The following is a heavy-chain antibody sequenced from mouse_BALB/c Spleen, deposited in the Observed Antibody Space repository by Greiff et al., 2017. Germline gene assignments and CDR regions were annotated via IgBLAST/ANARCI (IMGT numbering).Heavy chain of an antibody. CDR3: ARWRDYYAMDY. CDR2: ISSGSSTI. J-gene: IGHJ4*01. V-gene: IGHV5-17*02. CDR1: GFTFSSFG. Sequence: DVMLVESGGGLVQPGGSRKLSCAASGFTFSSFGMHWVRQAPEKGLEWVAYISSGSSTIYYADTVKGRFTISRDNPKNTLFLQMTSLRSEDTAMYYCARWRDYYAMDYWGQGTSVTVSS.